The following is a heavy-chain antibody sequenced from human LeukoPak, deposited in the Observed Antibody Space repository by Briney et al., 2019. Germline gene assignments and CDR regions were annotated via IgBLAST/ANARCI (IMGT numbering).Heavy chain of an antibody. CDR3: AKDRAIFGVVIPFDY. Sequence: GGSLRLSCAASGFTFSNYAMSWVRQAPGKGLEWVSAISGSGGGTYYADSVKGRFTISRDNSKNTLYLQMNSLRAEDTAVYYCAKDRAIFGVVIPFDYWGQGTLVTVSS. D-gene: IGHD3-3*01. J-gene: IGHJ4*02. CDR2: ISGSGGGT. CDR1: GFTFSNYA. V-gene: IGHV3-23*01.